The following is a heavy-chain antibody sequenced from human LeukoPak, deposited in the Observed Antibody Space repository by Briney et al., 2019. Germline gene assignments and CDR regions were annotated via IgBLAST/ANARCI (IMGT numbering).Heavy chain of an antibody. CDR3: AKDLSSSGFRIDY. Sequence: GGSLRLSCAASGFTFSSYSMNWVRQAPGKGLEWVSYISSSSSTIYYADSVKGRFTISRDNSKNTLYMQMNSLRAGDTAVYYCAKDLSSSGFRIDYWGQGTLVTVSS. J-gene: IGHJ4*02. CDR2: ISSSSSTI. CDR1: GFTFSSYS. V-gene: IGHV3-48*01. D-gene: IGHD6-19*01.